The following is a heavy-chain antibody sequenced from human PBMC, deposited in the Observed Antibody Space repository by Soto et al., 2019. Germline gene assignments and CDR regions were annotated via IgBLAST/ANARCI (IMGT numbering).Heavy chain of an antibody. Sequence: QVQLQESGPGLVKPSETLTLTCTVSGGSISSYYWSWIRQPPGKGLEWMGYIYYSGSTNYNPSFNSRVTISVDTAKNLFSRTLSPVTAADTAVYYCARRYGKNGLDIWGQGTMVPVSS. V-gene: IGHV4-59*01. CDR1: GGSISSYY. CDR2: IYYSGST. CDR3: ARRYGKNGLDI. D-gene: IGHD5-18*01. J-gene: IGHJ3*02.